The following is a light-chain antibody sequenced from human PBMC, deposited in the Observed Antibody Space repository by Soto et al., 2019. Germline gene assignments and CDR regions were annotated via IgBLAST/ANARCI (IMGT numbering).Light chain of an antibody. CDR1: QSIGLA. V-gene: IGKV3-11*01. Sequence: NILRHSPATLSWSPQEGATLSCMASQSIGLAIAWYQHKPGQAPRLLIFDASQRATGIPARFRGSGSGTDFTLTISRLEPEDFAVYDCQQYGSSEWTVGPGTMVDVK. CDR2: DAS. CDR3: QQYGSSEWT. J-gene: IGKJ1*01.